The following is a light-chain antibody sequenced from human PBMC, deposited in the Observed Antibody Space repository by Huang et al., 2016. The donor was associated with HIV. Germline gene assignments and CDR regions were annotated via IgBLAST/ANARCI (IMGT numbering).Light chain of an antibody. CDR3: QQRSNWPPL. V-gene: IGKV3-11*01. CDR2: DAS. CDR1: QSVRNY. Sequence: EIVLTQSPATLSLSPGESATLSCRASQSVRNYLAWYQQRPGQAPRLLIYDASNRATGIPARFSGNGSGTDFTLTISSLEPEDFAVYYCQQRSNWPPLFGGGTKVEIK. J-gene: IGKJ4*01.